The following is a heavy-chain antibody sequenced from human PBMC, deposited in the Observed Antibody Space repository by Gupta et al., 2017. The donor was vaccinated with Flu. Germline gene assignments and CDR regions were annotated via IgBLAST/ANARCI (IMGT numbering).Heavy chain of an antibody. J-gene: IGHJ5*02. CDR3: ARESGGSSVWTNGFDL. V-gene: IGHV1-2*06. CDR1: GYAFTDFY. D-gene: IGHD2-15*01. CDR2: SNTKTGGT. Sequence: QVQLVQSGTDMKKPMASVKVSCQASGYAFTDFYLGGVRQASGQGLEWRGRSNTKTGGTTYAQKFLGTITMNRDASINTCNMELNWVTADDASVYGCARESGGSSVWTNGFDLWGQGTLVTVSS.